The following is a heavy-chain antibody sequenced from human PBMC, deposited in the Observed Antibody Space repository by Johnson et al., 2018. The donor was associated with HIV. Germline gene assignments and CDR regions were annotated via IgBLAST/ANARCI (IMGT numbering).Heavy chain of an antibody. CDR2: INWHGGST. CDR3: ARAEIYEGRVGDFAFDI. Sequence: VQLVESGGGLIQPGGSLRLSCAASGFTVSSNYMSWVRQAPGKGLEWVSGINWHGGSTGYADSVKGRFTISRDNSRNSLYLQMKSLRAEDTALYYCARAEIYEGRVGDFAFDIWGRGTMVTVSS. J-gene: IGHJ3*02. V-gene: IGHV3-20*04. D-gene: IGHD3-10*01. CDR1: GFTVSSNY.